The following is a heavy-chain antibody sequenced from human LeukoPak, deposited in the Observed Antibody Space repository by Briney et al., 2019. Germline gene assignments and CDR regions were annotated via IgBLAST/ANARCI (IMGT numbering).Heavy chain of an antibody. V-gene: IGHV1-18*01. Sequence: ASVEVSCKASGYTFTSYGISWVRQAPGQGLEWMGWISAYNGNTNYAQKLQGRVTMTTDTSTSTAYMELRSLRSDDTAVYYCARDQYSGSSIRFWPIYYYYGMDVWGQGTTVTVSS. CDR2: ISAYNGNT. CDR3: ARDQYSGSSIRFWPIYYYYGMDV. CDR1: GYTFTSYG. D-gene: IGHD1-26*01. J-gene: IGHJ6*02.